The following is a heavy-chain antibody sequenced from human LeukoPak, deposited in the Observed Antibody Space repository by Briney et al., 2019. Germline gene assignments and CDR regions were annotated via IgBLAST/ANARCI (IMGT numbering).Heavy chain of an antibody. CDR3: ARASYCGSASCNWFDP. CDR2: SATKNGDT. CDR1: GYTFTSYG. Sequence: GASVTVSCRASGYTFTSYGFSWVRQAPGQGLEWMGWSATKNGDTVYAQNVQGRVTMTTDTSTSTATMELRSLRSDDTAVYYCARASYCGSASCNWFDPWGQGTLVTVSS. D-gene: IGHD2-2*01. V-gene: IGHV1-18*01. J-gene: IGHJ5*02.